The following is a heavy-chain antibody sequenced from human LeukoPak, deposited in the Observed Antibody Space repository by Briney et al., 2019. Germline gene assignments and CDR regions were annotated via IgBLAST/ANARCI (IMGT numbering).Heavy chain of an antibody. D-gene: IGHD3-3*02. CDR3: AKLRLSAAEASFSDF. V-gene: IGHV5-51*01. Sequence: GEPLKISCKGSGYSFTSYWIGWVRQMPGKGLEWMGIIYPDDSDTKYSPSFEGQVTFSADKSINTAYLQWSSLKASDTAIYYCAKLRLSAAEASFSDFWGQGTLVTVSS. CDR1: GYSFTSYW. J-gene: IGHJ4*02. CDR2: IYPDDSDT.